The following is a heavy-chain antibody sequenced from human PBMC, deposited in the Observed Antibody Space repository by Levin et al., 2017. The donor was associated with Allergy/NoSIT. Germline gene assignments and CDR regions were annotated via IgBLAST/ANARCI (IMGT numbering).Heavy chain of an antibody. D-gene: IGHD3-10*01. CDR1: GGSISSGGYS. CDR3: ARWAQGVRGVIGWFDP. Sequence: PSETLSLTCAVSGGSISSGGYSWSWIRQPPGKGLEWIGYIYHSGSTYYNPSLKSRVTISVDRSKNQFSLKLSSVTAADTAVYYCARWAQGVRGVIGWFDPWGQGTLVTVSS. CDR2: IYHSGST. V-gene: IGHV4-30-2*01. J-gene: IGHJ5*02.